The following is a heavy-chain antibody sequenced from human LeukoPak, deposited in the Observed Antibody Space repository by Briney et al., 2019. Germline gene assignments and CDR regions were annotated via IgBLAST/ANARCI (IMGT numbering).Heavy chain of an antibody. J-gene: IGHJ4*02. CDR3: AKDADDYVSYFDY. V-gene: IGHV3-23*01. CDR1: GFTFNNAW. D-gene: IGHD4-17*01. CDR2: ITASGPTT. Sequence: GGSLRLSCAVSGFTFNNAWMTWVRQAPGKGLEWVSGITASGPTTYYADSVKGRFTFSRDNSKNTLYLQMNSLRAEDTAVYYCAKDADDYVSYFDYWGQGTLVIVSS.